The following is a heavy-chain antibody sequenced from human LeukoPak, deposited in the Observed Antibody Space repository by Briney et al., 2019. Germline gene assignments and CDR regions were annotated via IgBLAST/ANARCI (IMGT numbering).Heavy chain of an antibody. V-gene: IGHV4-30-2*01. Sequence: SETLSLTCAVSGGSISSGGYSWSWIRQPPGKGLEWIGYIYHSGSTYYNPSLKSRVTISVDRSKNQFSLKLSSVTAADTAVYYCARLIRATNGMDVWGQGTTVTVSS. CDR1: GGSISSGGYS. CDR3: ARLIRATNGMDV. D-gene: IGHD1-26*01. CDR2: IYHSGST. J-gene: IGHJ6*02.